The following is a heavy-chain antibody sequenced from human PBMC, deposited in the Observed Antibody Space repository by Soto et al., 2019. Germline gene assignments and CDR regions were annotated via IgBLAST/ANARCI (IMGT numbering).Heavy chain of an antibody. Sequence: EVQLVESGGGLVQPGGSLKLPCAASGFTFSGSAMHWVRQASGKGLEWVGRIRSKANSYATAYAASVKGRFTISRDDSKNTAYLQMNSLKTEDTAVYYCTRPDYYGSGTIDYWGQGTLVTVSS. CDR1: GFTFSGSA. D-gene: IGHD3-10*01. CDR2: IRSKANSYAT. CDR3: TRPDYYGSGTIDY. V-gene: IGHV3-73*02. J-gene: IGHJ4*02.